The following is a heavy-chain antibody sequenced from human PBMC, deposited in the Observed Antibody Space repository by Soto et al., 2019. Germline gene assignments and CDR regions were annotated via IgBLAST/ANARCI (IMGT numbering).Heavy chain of an antibody. V-gene: IGHV4-59*08. J-gene: IGHJ6*02. Sequence: PSETLSLTCTVSGGSISSYYLSWIRQPPGKGLEWIGYIYYSGSTNYNPSLKSRVTISVDTSKNQFSLKLSSVTAADTAVYYCACIFSGGYGYGFYYYGMDVWGQGTTVTVS. CDR2: IYYSGST. D-gene: IGHD5-18*01. CDR1: GGSISSYY. CDR3: ACIFSGGYGYGFYYYGMDV.